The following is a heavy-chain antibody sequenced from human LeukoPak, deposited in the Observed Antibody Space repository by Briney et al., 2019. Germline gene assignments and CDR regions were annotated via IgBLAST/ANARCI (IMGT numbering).Heavy chain of an antibody. Sequence: SETLSLTCTVSGGSISSGGYYWSWIRQHPGKGLEWIGYIYYSGSTYYNPSLKSRVTISVDTSKNQFSLKLSSVTAADTAVYYCANRNWNYEGFDYYYGMDVWGQGTTVTVSS. V-gene: IGHV4-31*03. CDR1: GGSISSGGYY. J-gene: IGHJ6*02. D-gene: IGHD1-7*01. CDR2: IYYSGST. CDR3: ANRNWNYEGFDYYYGMDV.